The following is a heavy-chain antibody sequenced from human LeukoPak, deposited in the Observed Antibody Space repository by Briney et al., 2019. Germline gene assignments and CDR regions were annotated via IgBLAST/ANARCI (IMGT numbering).Heavy chain of an antibody. CDR1: GTSISRGSFY. Sequence: PSETLSLTCTVSGTSISRGSFYWRWIRQPAGKGLEWIGRIYTSGSTNYNPSLKSRVTMSVDTSKNQFSLKLTSVTAADTAVYYCARDAALSGYYYYYMDVWGKGTTVTVSS. V-gene: IGHV4-61*02. D-gene: IGHD6-13*01. CDR3: ARDAALSGYYYYYMDV. CDR2: IYTSGST. J-gene: IGHJ6*03.